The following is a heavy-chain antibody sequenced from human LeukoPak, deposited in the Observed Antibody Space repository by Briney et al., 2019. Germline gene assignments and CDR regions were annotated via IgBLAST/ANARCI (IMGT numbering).Heavy chain of an antibody. V-gene: IGHV3-48*04. D-gene: IGHD3-16*01. CDR2: ISSTSSAI. J-gene: IGHJ4*02. CDR1: GFTFSSFS. Sequence: PGGSLRLSCAASGFTFSSFSMNWDRQAPGKGLEWLSYISSTSSAIYYADSLKGRFTISRDNAKNSLYLQMDSLRAEDTAVYYCARVIGSYGDSAYWGQGTLVTVSS. CDR3: ARVIGSYGDSAY.